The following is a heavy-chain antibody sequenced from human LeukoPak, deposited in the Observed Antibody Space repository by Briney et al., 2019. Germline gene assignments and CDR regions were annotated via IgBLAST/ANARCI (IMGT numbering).Heavy chain of an antibody. CDR1: GLTFSDYY. V-gene: IGHV3-11*04. CDR3: ARVAHYFDY. Sequence: PGGSLRLSCAASGLTFSDYYMSWFRQAPGKGLEWISYITNSGSTIYYADSVKGRFTISRDNAKNSLYLQMNSLRAEDTAVYYCARVAHYFDYWGQGTLVTVSS. J-gene: IGHJ4*02. CDR2: ITNSGSTI.